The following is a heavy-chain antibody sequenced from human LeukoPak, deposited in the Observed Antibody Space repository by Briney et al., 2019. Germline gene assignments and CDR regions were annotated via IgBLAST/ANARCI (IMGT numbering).Heavy chain of an antibody. Sequence: MTSETLSLTCAVYGGSFSGYYWSWIRQPPGKGLEWIGEINHSGSTNYNPSLKSRVTISVDTSKNQFSLKLSSVTAADTAVYYCARGLTYYDILTGYMASTYFDYWGQGTLVTVSS. J-gene: IGHJ4*02. V-gene: IGHV4-34*01. CDR1: GGSFSGYY. CDR3: ARGLTYYDILTGYMASTYFDY. CDR2: INHSGST. D-gene: IGHD3-9*01.